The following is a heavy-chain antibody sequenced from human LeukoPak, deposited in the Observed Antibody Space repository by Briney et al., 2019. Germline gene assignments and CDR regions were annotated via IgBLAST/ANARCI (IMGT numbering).Heavy chain of an antibody. CDR1: GFTLSSYV. Sequence: GGSLRLSCAASGFTLSSYVMSWVRQTPGKGLEWVSAISGSGGSTYYADSVKGRFTISRDNSKNTLYLQMNSLRAEDTAVYYCAKSYYDFWSGYYTWPCDYWGQGTLVTVSS. CDR2: ISGSGGST. D-gene: IGHD3-3*01. J-gene: IGHJ4*02. CDR3: AKSYYDFWSGYYTWPCDY. V-gene: IGHV3-23*01.